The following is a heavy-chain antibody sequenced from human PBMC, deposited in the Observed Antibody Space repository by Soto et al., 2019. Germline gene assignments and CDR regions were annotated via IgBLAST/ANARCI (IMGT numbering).Heavy chain of an antibody. J-gene: IGHJ3*02. D-gene: IGHD2-15*01. Sequence: SVKVSCKASGGTFSSYTISWVRQAPGQGLEWMGRIIPILGIANYAQKFQGRVTITADKSTSTAYMELSSLRSEDTAVYYCAAWDCSGGSCKEEALDIWGQGTMVTIS. V-gene: IGHV1-69*02. CDR3: AAWDCSGGSCKEEALDI. CDR2: IIPILGIA. CDR1: GGTFSSYT.